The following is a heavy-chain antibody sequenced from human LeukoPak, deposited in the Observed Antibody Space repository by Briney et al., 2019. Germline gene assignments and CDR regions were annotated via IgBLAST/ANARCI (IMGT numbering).Heavy chain of an antibody. CDR1: GLIFSGSA. CDR3: AKVLVLVSANRYYFDY. Sequence: PGGSLRLSCAASGLIFSGSAMSWVRQAPGKGLEWVSVISGSGNSTYYADSVKGRFTISRDNSKNTLYLQMNSLRAEDTAVYYCAKVLVLVSANRYYFDYWGQGTLVTVSS. CDR2: ISGSGNST. J-gene: IGHJ4*02. V-gene: IGHV3-23*01. D-gene: IGHD2-15*01.